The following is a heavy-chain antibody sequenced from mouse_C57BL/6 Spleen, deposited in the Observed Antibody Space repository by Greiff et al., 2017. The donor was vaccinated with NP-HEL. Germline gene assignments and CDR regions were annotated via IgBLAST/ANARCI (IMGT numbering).Heavy chain of an antibody. D-gene: IGHD1-1*02. J-gene: IGHJ1*03. V-gene: IGHV1-19*01. CDR2: INPYNGGT. CDR1: GYTFTDYY. CDR3: ARSNMGYFDV. Sequence: VQLQQSGPVLVKPGASVKMSCKASGYTFTDYYMNWVKQSHGKSLEWIGVINPYNGGTSYNQKFKGKATLTVDKSSSTAYMELNSLTSEDSAVYYCARSNMGYFDVWGTGTTVTVSS.